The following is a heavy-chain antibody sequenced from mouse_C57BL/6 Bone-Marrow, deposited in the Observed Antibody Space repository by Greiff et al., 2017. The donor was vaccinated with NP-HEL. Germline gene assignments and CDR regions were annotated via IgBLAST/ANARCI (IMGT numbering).Heavy chain of an antibody. CDR1: GYTFTSYW. Sequence: QVHVKQSGAELVKPGASVKMSCKASGYTFTSYWITWVKQRPGQGLEWIGDIYPGSGSTNYNEKFKSKATLTVDTSSSTAYMQLSSLTSEDSAVYYCARGMVSDYWGQGTTLTVSS. CDR2: IYPGSGST. J-gene: IGHJ2*01. CDR3: ARGMVSDY. D-gene: IGHD2-10*02. V-gene: IGHV1-55*01.